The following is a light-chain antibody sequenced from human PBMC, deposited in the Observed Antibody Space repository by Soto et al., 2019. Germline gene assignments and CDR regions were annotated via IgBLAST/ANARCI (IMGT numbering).Light chain of an antibody. J-gene: IGLJ3*02. CDR2: LNSDGSH. CDR1: SGHSSYA. V-gene: IGLV4-69*01. CDR3: QTWGTGTWV. Sequence: QLVLTQSPSASASLGASVKLTCTLSSGHSSYAIAWHQQQPEKGPRYLMKLNSDGSHSKGDGIPDRFSGSSSGAERYLTISGRQSEDEADYYCQTWGTGTWVFGGGTQLTVL.